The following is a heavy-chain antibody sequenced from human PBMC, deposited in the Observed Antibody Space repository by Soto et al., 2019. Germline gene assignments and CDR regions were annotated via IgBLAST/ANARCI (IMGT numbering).Heavy chain of an antibody. Sequence: LRLSCVASGFTFENYAMSWVRQAPGKGLEWVSAISGSGGTTYYSDSVKGRFTISRDNSKNTVYLQMNDLRVEDAAEYFCAKDSWTIFGVPAGEYYAMDVWGQGTTVTVSS. V-gene: IGHV3-23*01. CDR1: GFTFENYA. D-gene: IGHD3-3*01. J-gene: IGHJ6*02. CDR2: ISGSGGTT. CDR3: AKDSWTIFGVPAGEYYAMDV.